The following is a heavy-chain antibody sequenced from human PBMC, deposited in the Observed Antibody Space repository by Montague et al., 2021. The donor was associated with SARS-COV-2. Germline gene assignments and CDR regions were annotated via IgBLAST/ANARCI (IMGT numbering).Heavy chain of an antibody. CDR3: ASRGAGWFGSNPERFDY. CDR1: GGSISSSNW. CDR2: IYHSGST. J-gene: IGHJ4*02. Sequence: SETPSLTSAVSGGSISSSNWWSWVRQPPGKGLEWIGEIYHSGSTNYNPSLKSRVTISVDKSKNQFSLKLSSVTAADTAVYYCASRGAGWFGSNPERFDYWGQGTLVTVSS. V-gene: IGHV4-4*02. D-gene: IGHD3-10*01.